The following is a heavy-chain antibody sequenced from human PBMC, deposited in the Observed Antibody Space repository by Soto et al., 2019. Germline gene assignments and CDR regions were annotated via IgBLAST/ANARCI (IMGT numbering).Heavy chain of an antibody. V-gene: IGHV3-23*01. CDR2: ISGSGGST. D-gene: IGHD3-22*01. CDR1: GFTFSSYA. Sequence: PGGSLRLSCAASGFTFSSYAMSWVRQAPGKGLEWVSAISGSGGSTYYADSVKGRFTISRDNSKNTLYLQMNSLRAEDTAVYYCAKEIYYDSSGYYPFDYWGQGTLVTVSS. J-gene: IGHJ4*02. CDR3: AKEIYYDSSGYYPFDY.